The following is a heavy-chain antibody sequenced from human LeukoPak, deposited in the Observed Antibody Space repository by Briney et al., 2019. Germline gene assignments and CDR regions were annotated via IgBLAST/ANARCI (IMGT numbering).Heavy chain of an antibody. Sequence: ASVKVSCKVSGYTLTELSMHWVRQAPGKGLEWMGGFDPEDGETIYAQTFQGRVTMTEDTSTDTAYMELSSLRSEDTAVYYCATVSATFRYYYDIRGAFDIWGQGTMVTVSS. CDR2: FDPEDGET. CDR1: GYTLTELS. D-gene: IGHD3-22*01. J-gene: IGHJ3*02. CDR3: ATVSATFRYYYDIRGAFDI. V-gene: IGHV1-24*01.